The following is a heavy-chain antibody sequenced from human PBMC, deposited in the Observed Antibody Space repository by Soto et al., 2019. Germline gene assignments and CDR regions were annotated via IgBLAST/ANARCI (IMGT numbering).Heavy chain of an antibody. CDR3: ARDVGGDIQLWSSDY. V-gene: IGHV3-21*01. Sequence: GGSLRLSCAASGFTFSSYSMNWVRQAPGKGLEWVSSISSSSSYIYYADSVKGRFTISRDNAKNSLYLQMNSLRAEDTAVYYCARDVGGDIQLWSSDYWGHGTLVTVSS. CDR2: ISSSSSYI. J-gene: IGHJ4*01. CDR1: GFTFSSYS. D-gene: IGHD5-18*01.